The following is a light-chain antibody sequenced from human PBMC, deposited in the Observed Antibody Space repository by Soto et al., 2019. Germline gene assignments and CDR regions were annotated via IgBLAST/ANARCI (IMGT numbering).Light chain of an antibody. CDR2: GAS. Sequence: EIVLTQSPGTLSLSPGERATLSCRASQSVSSSYLAWYQQKPGQAPRLLIYGASSRATGIPDRFSGSGSGTDFTLTFSRLEPEDFAVYYCQQYGSSQFTFGPGTKVDIK. CDR3: QQYGSSQFT. CDR1: QSVSSSY. V-gene: IGKV3-20*01. J-gene: IGKJ3*01.